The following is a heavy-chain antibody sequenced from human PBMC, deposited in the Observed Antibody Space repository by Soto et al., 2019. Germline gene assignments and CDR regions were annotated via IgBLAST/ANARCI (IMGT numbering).Heavy chain of an antibody. CDR3: AREAKLYSSTTLSYYYGMDV. CDR2: IYYSGST. CDR1: GGSISSYY. D-gene: IGHD5-18*01. V-gene: IGHV4-59*01. J-gene: IGHJ6*02. Sequence: SETLSLTCTVSGGSISSYYWSWIRQPPGKGLEWIGYIYYSGSTNYNPSLKSRVTISVDTSKNQFSLKLSSVTAADTAGYYCAREAKLYSSTTLSYYYGMDVWGQGTTVTVSS.